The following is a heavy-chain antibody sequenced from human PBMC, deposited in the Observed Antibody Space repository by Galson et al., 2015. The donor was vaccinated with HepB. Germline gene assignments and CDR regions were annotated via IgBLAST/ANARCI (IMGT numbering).Heavy chain of an antibody. J-gene: IGHJ3*02. CDR1: GYTFTSYG. Sequence: SVKVSCKASGYTFTSYGISWVRQAPGQGLEWMGGIIPIFGTANYAQKFQGRVTITADESTSTAYMELSSLRSEDTAVYYCGGGSYYDFDDAFDIWGQGTMVTVSS. V-gene: IGHV1-69*13. CDR3: GGGSYYDFDDAFDI. D-gene: IGHD3-22*01. CDR2: IIPIFGTA.